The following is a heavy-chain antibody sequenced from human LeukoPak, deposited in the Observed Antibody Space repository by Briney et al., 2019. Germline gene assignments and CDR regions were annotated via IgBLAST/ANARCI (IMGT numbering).Heavy chain of an antibody. D-gene: IGHD3-10*01. CDR2: IYYSGST. V-gene: IGHV4-59*01. Sequence: SETLSLTCAVYGGSFSGYYWSWIRQPPGKGLEWIGYIYYSGSTNYNPSLKSRVTISVDTSKNQFSLKLSSVTAADTAVYYCARAKTRITMVRGVIITMFDYWGQGTLVTVSS. CDR3: ARAKTRITMVRGVIITMFDY. J-gene: IGHJ4*02. CDR1: GGSFSGYY.